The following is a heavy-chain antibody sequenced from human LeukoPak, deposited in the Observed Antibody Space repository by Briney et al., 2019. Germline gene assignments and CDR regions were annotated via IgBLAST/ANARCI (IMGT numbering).Heavy chain of an antibody. J-gene: IGHJ4*02. CDR3: ARGPPRITMVRGVYYFDY. V-gene: IGHV4-38-2*02. CDR1: GYSISSGYY. Sequence: SETLSLTCTVSGYSISSGYYWGWIRQPPGKGLEWIGSIYHSGSTYYNPSLKSRVTMSVDTSKNQFSLKLSSVTAADTAVYYCARGPPRITMVRGVYYFDYWGQGTLVTVSS. D-gene: IGHD3-10*01. CDR2: IYHSGST.